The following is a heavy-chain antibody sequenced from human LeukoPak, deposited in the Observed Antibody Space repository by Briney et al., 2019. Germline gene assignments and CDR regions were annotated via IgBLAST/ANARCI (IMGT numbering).Heavy chain of an antibody. V-gene: IGHV6-1*01. Sequence: SQTLSLTCAISGDSVSSNSAAWNWIRQSPSRGLEWLGRTYYRSKWYNDYAVSVKSRITINPDTSKNQFSLQLNSVTPEDTAVYYCARDLVGDSGYAYYYYGMDVWGQGTTVTVSS. CDR2: TYYRSKWYN. J-gene: IGHJ6*02. CDR1: GDSVSSNSAA. CDR3: ARDLVGDSGYAYYYYGMDV. D-gene: IGHD5-12*01.